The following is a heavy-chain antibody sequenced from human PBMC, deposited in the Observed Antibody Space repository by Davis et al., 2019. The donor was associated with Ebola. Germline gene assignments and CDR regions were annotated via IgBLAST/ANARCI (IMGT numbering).Heavy chain of an antibody. D-gene: IGHD3-22*01. CDR2: ISGSGGST. CDR1: GFTFSSYA. CDR3: AKDLDSDWGITMIVVVTPFDY. J-gene: IGHJ4*02. V-gene: IGHV3-23*01. Sequence: GGSLRLSCAASGFTFSSYAMSWVRQAPGKGLEWVSAISGSGGSTYYADSVKGRFTISRDNSKNTLYLQMNSLRAEDTAVYYCAKDLDSDWGITMIVVVTPFDYWGQGTLVTVSS.